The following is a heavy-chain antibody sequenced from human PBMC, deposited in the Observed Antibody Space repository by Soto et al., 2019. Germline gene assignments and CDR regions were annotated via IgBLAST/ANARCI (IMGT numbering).Heavy chain of an antibody. Sequence: SETLSLTCAFSGCSISSGGYSWSWIRQPPGKGLEWIGYIYHSGSTYYNPSLKSRVTISVDRSKNLFSLKLSSVTAADTAVYYCARKSSDSWSSLDSWGQGTLVTVSS. J-gene: IGHJ4*02. CDR3: ARKSSDSWSSLDS. D-gene: IGHD6-13*01. CDR1: GCSISSGGYS. V-gene: IGHV4-30-2*01. CDR2: IYHSGST.